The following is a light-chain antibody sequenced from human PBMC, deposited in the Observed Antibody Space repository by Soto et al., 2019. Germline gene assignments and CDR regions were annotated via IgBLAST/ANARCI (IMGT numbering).Light chain of an antibody. V-gene: IGLV2-8*01. CDR3: SSYAGNYNLV. CDR2: EVS. J-gene: IGLJ2*01. Sequence: QSAVTQPPSASGSPGQSVTISCTGTSSDVGSYKFVSWYQQHPGKAPKLMMYEVSKRPSGVPDRFSGSKSGNTASLTVSGLHAEDEADYFCSSYAGNYNLVFGGGTKVTVL. CDR1: SSDVGSYKF.